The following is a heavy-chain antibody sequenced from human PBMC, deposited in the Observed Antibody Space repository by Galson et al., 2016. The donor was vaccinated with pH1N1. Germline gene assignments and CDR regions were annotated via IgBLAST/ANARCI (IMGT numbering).Heavy chain of an antibody. J-gene: IGHJ4*02. V-gene: IGHV1-3*01. CDR1: GYTFSTYA. CDR2: IDADNDNT. D-gene: IGHD1-26*01. CDR3: ATEDYYTSLY. Sequence: SVKVSCKASGYTFSTYAIHWVRQAPGQRPEWMGWIDADNDNTKYSQKFQGRVTITRDTSASTAYMDLTVEDTALYYCATEDYYTSLYWGQGILVTVSS.